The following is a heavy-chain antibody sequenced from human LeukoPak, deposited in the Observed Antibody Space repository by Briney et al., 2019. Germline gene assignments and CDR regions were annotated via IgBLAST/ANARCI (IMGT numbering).Heavy chain of an antibody. CDR1: GFTFSSYA. J-gene: IGHJ4*02. D-gene: IGHD1-26*01. Sequence: GGSLRLSCAASGFTFSSYAMSWVRQAPGKGLEWVSVIYSGGSTYYADSVKGRFTISRDNSKNTLYLQMNSLRAEDTAVYYCTRDSLSSYYFDNWGQGTLVTVSS. CDR2: IYSGGST. V-gene: IGHV3-53*01. CDR3: TRDSLSSYYFDN.